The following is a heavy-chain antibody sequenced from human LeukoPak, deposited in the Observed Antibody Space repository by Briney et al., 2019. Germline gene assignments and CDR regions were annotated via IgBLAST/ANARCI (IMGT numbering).Heavy chain of an antibody. CDR1: GFTFSSYA. CDR2: ISGSGGST. CDR3: ARDGRVPAAIAYYYGMDV. Sequence: GGSLRLSCAASGFTFSSYAMSWVRQAPGKGLEWVSGISGSGGSTYYADSVKGRLTISRDNAKNSLYLQMNSLRAEDTAVYYCARDGRVPAAIAYYYGMDVWGQGTTVTVSS. D-gene: IGHD2-2*01. J-gene: IGHJ6*02. V-gene: IGHV3-23*01.